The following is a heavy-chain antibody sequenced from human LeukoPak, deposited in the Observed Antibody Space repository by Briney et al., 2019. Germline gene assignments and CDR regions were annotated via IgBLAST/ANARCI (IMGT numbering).Heavy chain of an antibody. CDR3: TKDLLPRSASYPGDY. CDR1: GFTFSDYY. V-gene: IGHV3-30*18. D-gene: IGHD1-26*01. J-gene: IGHJ4*02. CDR2: TSHDGSNK. Sequence: GGSLRLSCAASGFTFSDYYMSWIRQAPGKGLEWVTLTSHDGSNKYYADSVKGRFTISRDNSKNTLYLQMSSLRAEDTAVYYCTKDLLPRSASYPGDYWGQGTLVTVSA.